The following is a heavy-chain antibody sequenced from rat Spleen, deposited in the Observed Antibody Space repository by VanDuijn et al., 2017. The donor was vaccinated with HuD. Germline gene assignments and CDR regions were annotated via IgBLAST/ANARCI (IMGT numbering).Heavy chain of an antibody. J-gene: IGHJ4*01. CDR1: GFTFSNYG. CDR3: ARHYGGYSEYVMDA. D-gene: IGHD1-11*01. V-gene: IGHV5-19*01. Sequence: EVQLVESGGGLVQPGRSLKLSCAASGFTFSNYGMHWIRQAPTKGLEWVASISPSGGNTYYRDSVKGRFTISRDNAKSTLYLQMDSLRSEDTATYYCARHYGGYSEYVMDAWGQGASVTVSS. CDR2: ISPSGGNT.